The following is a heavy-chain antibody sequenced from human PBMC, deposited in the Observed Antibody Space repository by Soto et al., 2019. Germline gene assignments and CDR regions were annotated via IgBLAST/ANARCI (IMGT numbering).Heavy chain of an antibody. V-gene: IGHV4-39*01. CDR2: IYYSGST. Sequence: QLQLQESGPGLVKPSETLSLTCTVSGGSISSSSYYWGWIRQPPGKGLEWIGSIYYSGSTYYNPSLKSRVTISVDTSKNQFSLKLSSVTAADTAVYYCARHLTSGELLSSGLDYWGQGTLVTVSS. J-gene: IGHJ4*02. CDR1: GGSISSSSYY. CDR3: ARHLTSGELLSSGLDY. D-gene: IGHD1-26*01.